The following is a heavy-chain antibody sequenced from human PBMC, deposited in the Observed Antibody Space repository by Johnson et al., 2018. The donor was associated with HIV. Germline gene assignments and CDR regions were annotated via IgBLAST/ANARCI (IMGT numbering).Heavy chain of an antibody. J-gene: IGHJ3*02. CDR3: AKDDSVFTMVRGVRSDAFDI. Sequence: VQLVESGGGLVKPGGSLRLSCAASGFTFSDYYMSWIRQAPGKGLEWVAYIRYDGSIQYYADSVKGRFTISRDNSKNTLYLQMNSLRAEDTAVYYCAKDDSVFTMVRGVRSDAFDIWGQGTMVTVSS. CDR2: IRYDGSIQ. CDR1: GFTFSDYY. V-gene: IGHV3-30*02. D-gene: IGHD3-10*01.